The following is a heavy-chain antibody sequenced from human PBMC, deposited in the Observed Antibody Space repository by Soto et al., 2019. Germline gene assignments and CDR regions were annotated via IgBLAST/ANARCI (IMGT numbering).Heavy chain of an antibody. J-gene: IGHJ4*01. CDR1: GFSFSDYY. Sequence: GGSLRHACEGSGFSFSDYYITWVRQAPGKGLEWVSYISSRSGTIFYADSVKGRFTLSSDNSKNSMYLQMNSLRAEDTAVYYCAREVDRALVGSPHYFDYWGQGTLVTVPQ. CDR2: ISSRSGTI. CDR3: AREVDRALVGSPHYFDY. D-gene: IGHD5-18*01. V-gene: IGHV3-11*01.